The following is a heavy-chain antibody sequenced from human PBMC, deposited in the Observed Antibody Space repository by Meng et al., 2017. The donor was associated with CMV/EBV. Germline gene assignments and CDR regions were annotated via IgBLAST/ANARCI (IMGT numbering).Heavy chain of an antibody. CDR3: AKGYNYFDY. CDR2: ISSSGGST. Sequence: GESLKISCAASGFTFSSYSMNWVRQAPGKGLEWVSSISSSGGSTYYADSVKGRFTISRDNSKNTLYLQMNSLRAEDTAVYYCAKGYNYFDYWGQGTLVTVSS. V-gene: IGHV3-23*01. CDR1: GFTFSSYS. D-gene: IGHD5-24*01. J-gene: IGHJ4*02.